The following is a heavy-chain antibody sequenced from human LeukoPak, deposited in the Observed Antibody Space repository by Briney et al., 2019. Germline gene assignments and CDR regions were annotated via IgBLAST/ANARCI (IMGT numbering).Heavy chain of an antibody. D-gene: IGHD2/OR15-2a*01. CDR3: SEGYFEPFDH. CDR1: GASVSSSH. V-gene: IGHV4-59*02. CDR2: LSYTGKT. J-gene: IGHJ4*02. Sequence: SETLSLTCAVSGASVSSSHWNWIRQLPGKGLEWIGCLSYTGKTDYNPSLTSRVTMSLDTSKNQVSLKLRSLTAADTAIYYCSEGYFEPFDHWGQGTLVTVSS.